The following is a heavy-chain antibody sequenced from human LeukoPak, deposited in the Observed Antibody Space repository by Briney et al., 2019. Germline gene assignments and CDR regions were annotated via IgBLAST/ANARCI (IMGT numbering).Heavy chain of an antibody. CDR2: IYHSEST. Sequence: VSGDSINSXXXXWXWXRQXPXXXXEWIGSIYHSESTYYNPSLKSRVTISLDTSKNQFSLRLSSLTAADTAVYYCARDRLSLGAFDIWGQGTVTVSS. J-gene: IGHJ3*02. CDR1: GDSINSXXXX. D-gene: IGHD7-27*01. CDR3: ARDRLSLGAFDI. V-gene: IGHV4-39*07.